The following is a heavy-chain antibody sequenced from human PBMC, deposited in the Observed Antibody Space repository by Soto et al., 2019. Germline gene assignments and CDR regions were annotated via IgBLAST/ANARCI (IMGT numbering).Heavy chain of an antibody. CDR3: ARVGYCSGGSCYYSGRGYLDY. CDR2: INHSGST. D-gene: IGHD2-15*01. J-gene: IGHJ4*02. CDR1: GGSFSGYY. Sequence: QVQLQQWGAGLLKPSETLSLTCAVYGGSFSGYYWSWIRQPPGKGLAWIGEINHSGSTNYNPSLKSRGTISVDTSKNQLSLMLSSVTAADTAVYYCARVGYCSGGSCYYSGRGYLDYWGQGTLVTVSS. V-gene: IGHV4-34*01.